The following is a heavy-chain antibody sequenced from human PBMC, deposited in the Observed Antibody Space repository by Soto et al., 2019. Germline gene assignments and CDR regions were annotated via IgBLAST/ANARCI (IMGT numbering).Heavy chain of an antibody. CDR2: ISYDGGYE. CDR3: AKGTTVTPWRYLDL. J-gene: IGHJ2*01. V-gene: IGHV3-30*18. CDR1: RFAFSSYA. D-gene: IGHD4-17*01. Sequence: QEQLVESGGGVVQPGKSLRLSRAASRFAFSSYAMHWVRQAPGKGLGWLAVISYDGGYENYADSVKGRFTVSRDNSKNTLWLQINSLRPEDTALYYCAKGTTVTPWRYLDLWGQGTLVTVSS.